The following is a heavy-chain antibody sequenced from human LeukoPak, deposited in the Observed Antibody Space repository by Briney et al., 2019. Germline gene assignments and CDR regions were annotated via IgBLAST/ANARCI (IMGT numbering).Heavy chain of an antibody. CDR1: GFTFSSYE. CDR3: ARDVYCSSTSCYASLHFDY. J-gene: IGHJ4*02. Sequence: GGSLRLSCAASGFTFSSYEMNWVRQAPGKGLEWVSYISSSGCTIYYADSVKGRFTISRDNAKNSLYLQMNSLRAEDTAVYYCARDVYCSSTSCYASLHFDYWGQGTLVTVSS. V-gene: IGHV3-48*03. D-gene: IGHD2-2*01. CDR2: ISSSGCTI.